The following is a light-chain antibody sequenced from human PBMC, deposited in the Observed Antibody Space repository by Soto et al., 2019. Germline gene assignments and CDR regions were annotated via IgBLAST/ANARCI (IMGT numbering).Light chain of an antibody. CDR2: GAS. Sequence: EVVLTQSPGTLSLSPGERATLSCRATQSVSSNYLAWYQQKPGQAPRLLIFGASSRATLIPDRFSGSGSGTDFTLTISRLEPEDFAVYYCQQYGDSPVTFGQGTK. V-gene: IGKV3-20*01. CDR3: QQYGDSPVT. J-gene: IGKJ1*01. CDR1: QSVSSNY.